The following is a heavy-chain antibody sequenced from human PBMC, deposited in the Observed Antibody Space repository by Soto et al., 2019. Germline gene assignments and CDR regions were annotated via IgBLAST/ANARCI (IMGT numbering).Heavy chain of an antibody. D-gene: IGHD3-3*02. J-gene: IGHJ4*02. CDR2: ISGGGNDA. CDR3: ARSLFLASTDTEPFDY. V-gene: IGHV3-23*01. CDR1: RFAFSSYA. Sequence: GVSLRHSFAASRFAFSSYAMCWVRLAPWQGLEWVSSISGGGNDAYYADSVKGRFTNSRDNSQNTLYLQMSSLRADDTAVYYCARSLFLASTDTEPFDYWGQGALVTVSS.